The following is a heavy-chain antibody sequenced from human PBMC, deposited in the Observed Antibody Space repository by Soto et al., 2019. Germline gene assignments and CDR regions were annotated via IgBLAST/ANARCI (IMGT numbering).Heavy chain of an antibody. Sequence: SETLSLTCTVSGGSVSIGSYYWSWIRQPPGKGLEWIGYIYYSGSTYYNPSLKSRVTISVDTSKNQFSLKLSSVTAADTAVYYCARGVTLVRGVIHTPYFDYWGQGALVTVSS. D-gene: IGHD3-10*01. V-gene: IGHV4-31*03. J-gene: IGHJ4*02. CDR3: ARGVTLVRGVIHTPYFDY. CDR1: GGSVSIGSYY. CDR2: IYYSGST.